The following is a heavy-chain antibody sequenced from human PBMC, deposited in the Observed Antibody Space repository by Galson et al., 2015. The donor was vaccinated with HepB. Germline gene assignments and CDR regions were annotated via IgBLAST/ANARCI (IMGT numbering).Heavy chain of an antibody. CDR2: IDPGDSDT. CDR3: ARHCGGQLYYGYGMDV. J-gene: IGHJ6*02. Sequence: QSGAEVKKPGESLKISCKGSGYSFTSYWIAWVRQMPGKGLEWMGIIDPGDSDTRYSPPFQGQVTISVDQSSSTAYLQCRSLKDSDSAMYYCARHCGGQLYYGYGMDVWGQGTTGTVSS. D-gene: IGHD3-16*01. V-gene: IGHV5-51*01. CDR1: GYSFTSYW.